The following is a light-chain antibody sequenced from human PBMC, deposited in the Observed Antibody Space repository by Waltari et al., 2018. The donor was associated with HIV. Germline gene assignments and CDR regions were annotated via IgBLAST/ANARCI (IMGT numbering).Light chain of an antibody. J-gene: IGLJ3*02. Sequence: QSVLTQPPSASGTPGQRVTISCSGSSSNIGRDIVNWYQQLPGTAPKLLIYNNNQRPSGVPDRFSGAKSGTSASLAISGLQSEDEADYYCAAWDDSLNGCVFGGGTKLTVL. CDR2: NNN. CDR3: AAWDDSLNGCV. CDR1: SSNIGRDI. V-gene: IGLV1-44*01.